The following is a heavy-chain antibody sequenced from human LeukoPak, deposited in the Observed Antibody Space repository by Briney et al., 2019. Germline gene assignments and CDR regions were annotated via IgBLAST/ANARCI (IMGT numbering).Heavy chain of an antibody. D-gene: IGHD2-2*02. J-gene: IGHJ4*02. CDR1: GFTFSSYD. CDR2: ISYDAANK. V-gene: IGHV3-30*03. CDR3: ARANTPFADY. Sequence: GRSLRLSCAASGFTFSSYDMHWVRQAPGKGLEWVAVISYDAANKYYADSVKGRFTISRDNSKNTVYLQMNSLRVEDTAVYYCARANTPFADYWGQGTLVTVSS.